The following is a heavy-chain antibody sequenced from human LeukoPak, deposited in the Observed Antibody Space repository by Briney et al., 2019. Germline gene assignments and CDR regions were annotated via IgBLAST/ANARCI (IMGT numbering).Heavy chain of an antibody. J-gene: IGHJ4*02. CDR3: ARLGGRDGCKNSDY. Sequence: SETLSLTCTVSGGSLSSNIYYWGWIRQPPGKGLEWIASMYYSGSTYYNPSLKSRVTTSVDTSKNQFSLKLSSLTAADTAVYYCARLGGRDGCKNSDYWGQGTLVTVSS. V-gene: IGHV4-39*01. CDR2: MYYSGST. CDR1: GGSLSSNIYY. D-gene: IGHD5-24*01.